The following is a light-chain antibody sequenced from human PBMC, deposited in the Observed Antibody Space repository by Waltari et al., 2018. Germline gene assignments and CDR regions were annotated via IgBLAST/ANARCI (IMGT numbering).Light chain of an antibody. CDR1: QSVVRF. Sequence: EVVLTQSPATLSLSPGERATLSCRASQSVVRFLAWYQLKPGQAPRLLIYDASTRAAGVPARFSGSGSGRDFTLTINTLEPDDFAVYYCQQRTNWLTFGGGTKVEIK. V-gene: IGKV3-11*02. J-gene: IGKJ4*01. CDR2: DAS. CDR3: QQRTNWLT.